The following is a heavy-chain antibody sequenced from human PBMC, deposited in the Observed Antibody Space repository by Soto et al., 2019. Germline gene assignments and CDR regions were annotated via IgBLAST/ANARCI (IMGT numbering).Heavy chain of an antibody. V-gene: IGHV1-58*01. CDR2: IVVGSGNT. D-gene: IGHD6-13*01. CDR1: GFTFTSSA. CDR3: AADLKLGIAASFDY. Sequence: SVKVSCKASGFTFTSSAVQWVRQARGQRLEWIGWIVVGSGNTNYAQKFQERVTITRDMSTSTAYMELSSLRSEDTAVYYCAADLKLGIAASFDYWGQGTLVTVSS. J-gene: IGHJ4*02.